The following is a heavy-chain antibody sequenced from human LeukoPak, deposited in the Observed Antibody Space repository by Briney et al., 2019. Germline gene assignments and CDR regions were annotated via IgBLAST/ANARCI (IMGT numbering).Heavy chain of an antibody. CDR3: ARDREGSRDAFDI. J-gene: IGHJ3*02. CDR2: IKQDGSEK. CDR1: GFTFSRDW. V-gene: IGHV3-7*01. Sequence: GGSLRLSCAASGFTFSRDWMSWVRQAPGKGPELVANIKQDGSEKYYGDSVKGRFTISRDNAKNSLYLQMNSPRAEDTAVYYCARDREGSRDAFDIWGQGTMVTVSS. D-gene: IGHD1-26*01.